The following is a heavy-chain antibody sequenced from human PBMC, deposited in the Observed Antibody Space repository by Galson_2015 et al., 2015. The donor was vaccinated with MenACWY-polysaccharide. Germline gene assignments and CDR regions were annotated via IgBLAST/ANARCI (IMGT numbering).Heavy chain of an antibody. CDR1: GFPFSDSW. CDR2: IKQSGSEK. J-gene: IGHJ3*01. CDR3: ARARSWSGYFAFDF. D-gene: IGHD3-3*01. V-gene: IGHV3-7*01. Sequence: SLRLSCAASGFPFSDSWMTWIRQAPRKGLEWVATIKQSGSEKYYVDSVEGRFTVSRDNAKNSLYLQMNSLRAEDTAVYYCARARSWSGYFAFDFWGQGTMVTVSS.